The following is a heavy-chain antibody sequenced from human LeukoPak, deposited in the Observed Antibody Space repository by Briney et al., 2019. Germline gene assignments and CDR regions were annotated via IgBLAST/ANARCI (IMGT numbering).Heavy chain of an antibody. Sequence: GASVKVSCKASGDTFTGYYMHWVRQAPGQGLEWMGRINPNSGGTNYAQKFQGRVTMTRDTSISTAYMELSRLRSGDTAVYYCARDGDIVVPRGDYWGQGTLVTVSS. CDR2: INPNSGGT. V-gene: IGHV1-2*06. D-gene: IGHD2-15*01. J-gene: IGHJ4*02. CDR3: ARDGDIVVPRGDY. CDR1: GDTFTGYY.